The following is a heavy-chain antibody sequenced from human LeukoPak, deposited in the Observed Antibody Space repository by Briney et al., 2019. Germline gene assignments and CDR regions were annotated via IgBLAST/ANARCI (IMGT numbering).Heavy chain of an antibody. Sequence: GGSLRLSCAASGVTFSSYWMHWVRHVPGKGLVWVSLINSDGSDTRYADSVKGRFTISRDNAKNTLYLQMNKLRAEDTAVYYCARGRPYGMDVWGQGTTVTVSS. V-gene: IGHV3-74*01. CDR3: ARGRPYGMDV. CDR2: INSDGSDT. CDR1: GVTFSSYW. J-gene: IGHJ6*02.